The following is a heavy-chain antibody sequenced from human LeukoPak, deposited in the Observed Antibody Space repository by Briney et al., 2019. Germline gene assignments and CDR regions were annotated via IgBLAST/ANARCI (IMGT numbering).Heavy chain of an antibody. CDR2: ISGSGGST. Sequence: GGSLRLSCVASGFTFSSYGMSWVRQAPGKGLEWVSSISGSGGSTYYANSVKGRFTISRDNSKNTLYLRMNSLRAEDTAVYSCAKAALYDILTGYYYFDYWGQGTLVTVSS. J-gene: IGHJ4*02. V-gene: IGHV3-23*01. CDR1: GFTFSSYG. CDR3: AKAALYDILTGYYYFDY. D-gene: IGHD3-9*01.